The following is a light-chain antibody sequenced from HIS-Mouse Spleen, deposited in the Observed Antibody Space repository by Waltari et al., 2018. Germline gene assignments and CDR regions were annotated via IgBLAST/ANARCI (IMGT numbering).Light chain of an antibody. J-gene: IGLJ2*01. CDR1: NIGSKS. Sequence: SYVLTQPPSVSVAPGKTARITCGGNNIGSKSVHWYQQKPGQAPVLVVYDDSDRPSGIPGGFAGSNSGNTATLTISRVEAGDEADYYCQVWDGSSDHVVFGGGTKLTVL. CDR3: QVWDGSSDHVV. V-gene: IGLV3-21*03. CDR2: DDS.